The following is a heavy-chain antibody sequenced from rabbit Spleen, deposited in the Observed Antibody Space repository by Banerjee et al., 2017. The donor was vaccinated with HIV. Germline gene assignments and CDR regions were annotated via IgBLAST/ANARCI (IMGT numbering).Heavy chain of an antibody. V-gene: IGHV1S47*01. CDR3: ARATVSDYNFHL. Sequence: QQQLEESGGGLVQPGGSLKLSCKASEFDFSSYGVSWVRQAPGKGLEWIGYIDPIFASTYYASWVNGRFTISSHNAQNTLYLQLNSLTVADTATYFCARATVSDYNFHLWGPGTLVTVS. CDR1: EFDFSSYG. CDR2: IDPIFAST. D-gene: IGHD8-1*01. J-gene: IGHJ4*01.